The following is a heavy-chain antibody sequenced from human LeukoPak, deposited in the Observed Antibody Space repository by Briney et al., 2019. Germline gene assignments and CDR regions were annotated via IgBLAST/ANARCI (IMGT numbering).Heavy chain of an antibody. CDR1: GFTFSSYS. CDR3: ARDRWELLGSFDY. Sequence: PGGSLRLSCAASGFTFSSYSMNWVRQAPGKGLEWVSYISSSSSTIYYADSVKGRFTISRDNAKNSLYLQMNSLRAEDTAVYYCARDRWELLGSFDYWGQGTLVTVSS. CDR2: ISSSSSTI. D-gene: IGHD1-26*01. J-gene: IGHJ4*02. V-gene: IGHV3-48*01.